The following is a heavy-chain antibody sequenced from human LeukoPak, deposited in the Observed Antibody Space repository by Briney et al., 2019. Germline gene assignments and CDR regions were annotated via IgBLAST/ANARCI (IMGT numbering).Heavy chain of an antibody. D-gene: IGHD1-14*01. Sequence: PGGSLRLSCAAPGFSVSHHWMSWVRQAPGKGLEWGANIKKDGSEKYYGDPVEGRFTFSRDNAKNSVYLQMNSVRAEDTAVYYCARGIIGDNYYGLDVWGQGTTVTVSS. J-gene: IGHJ6*02. V-gene: IGHV3-7*01. CDR2: IKKDGSEK. CDR3: ARGIIGDNYYGLDV. CDR1: GFSVSHHW.